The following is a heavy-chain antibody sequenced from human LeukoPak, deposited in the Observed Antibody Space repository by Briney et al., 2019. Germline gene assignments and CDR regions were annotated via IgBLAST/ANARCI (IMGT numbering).Heavy chain of an antibody. CDR3: ASGPRITMVRGVPDY. J-gene: IGHJ4*02. V-gene: IGHV1-2*02. CDR1: GYTFTGYY. D-gene: IGHD3-10*01. Sequence: ASVKVSCKASGYTFTGYYMHWVRQAPGXXXXXXXXIXPNSGGTNYAQKFQGRVTMTRDTSISTAYMELSRLRSDDTAVYYCASGPRITMVRGVPDYWGQGTLVTVSS. CDR2: IXPNSGGT.